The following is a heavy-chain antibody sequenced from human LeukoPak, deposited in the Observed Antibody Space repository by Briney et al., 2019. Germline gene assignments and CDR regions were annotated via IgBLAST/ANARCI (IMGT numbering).Heavy chain of an antibody. D-gene: IGHD1-26*01. J-gene: IGHJ3*02. CDR3: ARSGRGGAFDI. Sequence: PGGSLRLSCAASGFTFSSCWMHWVRQAPGKGLVWVSRIYSDGRRTDYADSVKGRFTISGDNAKNTLYLQMNSLRAEDTAVYYCARSGRGGAFDIWGQGTMVTVS. CDR1: GFTFSSCW. CDR2: IYSDGRRT. V-gene: IGHV3-74*01.